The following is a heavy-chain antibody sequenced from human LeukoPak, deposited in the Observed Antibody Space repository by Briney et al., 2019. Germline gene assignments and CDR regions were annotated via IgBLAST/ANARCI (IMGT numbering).Heavy chain of an antibody. CDR3: ARDAKDDFWSGYPYYYYGMDV. D-gene: IGHD3-3*01. Sequence: ASVKVSCKASGYTFTSCGISWVRQAPGQGLEWMGWISAYNGNTNYAQKLQGRVTMTTDTSTSTAYMELRSLRSDDAAVYYCARDAKDDFWSGYPYYYYGMDVWGQGTTVTVSS. V-gene: IGHV1-18*01. J-gene: IGHJ6*02. CDR2: ISAYNGNT. CDR1: GYTFTSCG.